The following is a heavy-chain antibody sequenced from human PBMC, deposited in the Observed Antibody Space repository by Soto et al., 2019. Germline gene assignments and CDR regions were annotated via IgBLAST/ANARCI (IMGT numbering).Heavy chain of an antibody. Sequence: EVQLVESGGGLVQPGGSLRLSCAASGFTVSSNYMSWVRQAPGKGLEWVSVIYSGGSTYYADSVKGRFTISRHNSKNTLYLQMNSLRAEDTAVYYCARERRDYGRYDFYYYMDVWGKGTPVTVSS. CDR1: GFTVSSNY. V-gene: IGHV3-53*04. D-gene: IGHD5-12*01. J-gene: IGHJ6*03. CDR2: IYSGGST. CDR3: ARERRDYGRYDFYYYMDV.